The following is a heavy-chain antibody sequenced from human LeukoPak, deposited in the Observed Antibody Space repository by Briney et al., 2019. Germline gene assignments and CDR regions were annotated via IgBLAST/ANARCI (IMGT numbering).Heavy chain of an antibody. J-gene: IGHJ4*02. CDR2: IYHSGST. CDR1: GYSISSGYY. V-gene: IGHV4-38-2*02. D-gene: IGHD3-10*02. CDR3: ARDLDYVSDY. Sequence: SETLSLTCTVSGYSISSGYYWGWIRQPPGKGLEWIGSIYHSGSTYYNPSLKSRVTISVDTSKNQFSLKLSSVTAADTAVYYCARDLDYVSDYWGQGTLVTVSS.